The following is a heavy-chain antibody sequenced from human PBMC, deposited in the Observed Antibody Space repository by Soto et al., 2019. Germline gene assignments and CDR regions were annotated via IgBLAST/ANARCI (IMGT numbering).Heavy chain of an antibody. V-gene: IGHV3-21*01. D-gene: IGHD2-2*01. CDR2: ISPNSDYI. CDR3: VRTTRDIVVAPSTASNWFDP. J-gene: IGHJ5*02. CDR1: GFSFTTHS. Sequence: EVHLVESGGGLVKPGESLRLSCVASGFSFTTHSMNWVRQAPGRGLEWVSSISPNSDYIYYADSLKGRFTISRDNAKNSLSLQRNSLRAEDTALYYCVRTTRDIVVAPSTASNWFDPWGQGTLVTVSS.